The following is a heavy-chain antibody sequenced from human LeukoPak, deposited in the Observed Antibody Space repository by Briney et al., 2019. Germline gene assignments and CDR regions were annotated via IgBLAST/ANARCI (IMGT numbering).Heavy chain of an antibody. J-gene: IGHJ4*02. CDR3: ARDRRALFDY. Sequence: GGSLRLSCAASGFTFSSYAMSWVRQATGKGLEWVSAIGTAGDTYYPGSVKGRFTISRENAKNSLYLQMNSLRAEDTAVYYCARDRRALFDYWGQGTLVTVSS. V-gene: IGHV3-13*01. CDR2: IGTAGDT. CDR1: GFTFSSYA.